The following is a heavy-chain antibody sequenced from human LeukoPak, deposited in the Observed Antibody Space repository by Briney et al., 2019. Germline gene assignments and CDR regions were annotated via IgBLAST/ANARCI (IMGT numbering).Heavy chain of an antibody. Sequence: PGGSLRLSCAASGFTFTAYSMNWVRQAPGEGLEWVSAISTSGGSTYYADSVKGRFTISRDNSKNTLYLQMNSLRAEDTGIYYCAKDRLIWTGYHTWFDPWGQGTLVTVSS. J-gene: IGHJ5*02. D-gene: IGHD3-9*01. CDR3: AKDRLIWTGYHTWFDP. CDR1: GFTFTAYS. CDR2: ISTSGGST. V-gene: IGHV3-23*01.